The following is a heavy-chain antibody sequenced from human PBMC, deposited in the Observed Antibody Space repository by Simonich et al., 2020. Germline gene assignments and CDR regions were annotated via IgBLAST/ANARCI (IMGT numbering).Heavy chain of an antibody. Sequence: QVQLVQSGAEVKKPGASVKVSCKASGNTITGYYMHWVRQATGQGLEWMGRMKPNGGVTNYALKFQGRVTMTRDTSISPAYMELSRLRSDDTAVYYCARDGGNCSGGSCYWYFDLWGRGTLVTVSS. J-gene: IGHJ2*01. CDR2: MKPNGGVT. CDR1: GNTITGYY. D-gene: IGHD2-15*01. CDR3: ARDGGNCSGGSCYWYFDL. V-gene: IGHV1-2*06.